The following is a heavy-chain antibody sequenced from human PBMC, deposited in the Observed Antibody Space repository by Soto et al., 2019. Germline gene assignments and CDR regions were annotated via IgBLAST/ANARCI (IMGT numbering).Heavy chain of an antibody. J-gene: IGHJ6*03. D-gene: IGHD2-15*01. CDR1: GFTFDDYA. Sequence: EVQLVESGGGLVQPGSSLRLSCAASGFTFDDYAMHWVRQAPGKGLEWVSGISWNSGSIGYADSVKGRFTISRDNAKNSLYLQMNSLRAEDTALYYCASHTCGGSFYYYYMDVWCKGTTVTVSS. CDR2: ISWNSGSI. CDR3: ASHTCGGSFYYYYMDV. V-gene: IGHV3-9*01.